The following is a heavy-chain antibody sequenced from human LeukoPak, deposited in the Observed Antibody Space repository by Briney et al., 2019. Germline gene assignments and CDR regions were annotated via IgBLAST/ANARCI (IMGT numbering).Heavy chain of an antibody. Sequence: GGSMRLSCAASAFTFSGSAMHWVRQASGKGLEWVGRIRSKANSYATAYAASVKGRFTISRDDSKKTAYLQMNSLKTEDTAVYYCLRGEYYDFWSGRTDFDYWGQGTLVTVSS. CDR3: LRGEYYDFWSGRTDFDY. V-gene: IGHV3-73*01. CDR1: AFTFSGSA. D-gene: IGHD3-3*01. CDR2: IRSKANSYAT. J-gene: IGHJ4*02.